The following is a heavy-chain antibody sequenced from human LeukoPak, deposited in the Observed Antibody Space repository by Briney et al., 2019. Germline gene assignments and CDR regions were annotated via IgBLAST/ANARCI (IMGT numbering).Heavy chain of an antibody. Sequence: SETLSLTCAVYGGSFNDYYWSWIRQPPGKGLEWIGEINHSGSTNYNPSLKSRVTISVDTSRNQFSLNLSSVTAADTAVYYCARLYSTSGYNWFDPWGQGTLVTVSS. CDR1: GGSFNDYY. CDR3: ARLYSTSGYNWFDP. V-gene: IGHV4-34*01. CDR2: INHSGST. J-gene: IGHJ5*02. D-gene: IGHD6-6*01.